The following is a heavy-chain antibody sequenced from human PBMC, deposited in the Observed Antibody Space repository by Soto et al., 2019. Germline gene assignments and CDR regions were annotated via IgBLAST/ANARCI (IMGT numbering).Heavy chain of an antibody. V-gene: IGHV1-24*01. CDR2: FDPEDGET. Sequence: ASVKVSCKVSGYTLTELSMHWVRQAPGKGLEWMGGFDPEDGETIYAQKFQGRVTMTEDTSTDTAYMELSSLRSEDTAVYYCATAENSSDYYYYGMDVWGQGTTVTVSS. CDR1: GYTLTELS. D-gene: IGHD6-19*01. J-gene: IGHJ6*02. CDR3: ATAENSSDYYYYGMDV.